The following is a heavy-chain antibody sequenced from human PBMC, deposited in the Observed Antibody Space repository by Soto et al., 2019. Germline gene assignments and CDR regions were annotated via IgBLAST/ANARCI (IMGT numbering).Heavy chain of an antibody. Sequence: QVQLAESGGGLVKPGGSLSLSCAASGFIFSDYYMSWIRQAPGKGLEWVSYISNSGSIIYYADSVKGRFTISRDNAKNSLYLQMNSLRAEDTAVYYCARGLRYSGRTYDDWGQGTLVTVSS. CDR3: ARGLRYSGRTYDD. V-gene: IGHV3-11*01. D-gene: IGHD6-13*01. CDR1: GFIFSDYY. CDR2: ISNSGSII. J-gene: IGHJ4*02.